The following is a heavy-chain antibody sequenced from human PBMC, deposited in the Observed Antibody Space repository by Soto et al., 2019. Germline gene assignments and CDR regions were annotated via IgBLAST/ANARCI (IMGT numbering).Heavy chain of an antibody. CDR3: GRGRSGELVIFY. V-gene: IGHV1-2*02. CDR2: ISPQTGGT. D-gene: IGHD1-26*01. Sequence: ASVKGSCKGSGYTFTGYYIHWVRQTPGQGPEWMGEISPQTGGTKYAQKYQGRVTMTRDTSITTVYMELSNLSPDDTAVYYCGRGRSGELVIFYWGQGTLVTVSS. CDR1: GYTFTGYY. J-gene: IGHJ4*02.